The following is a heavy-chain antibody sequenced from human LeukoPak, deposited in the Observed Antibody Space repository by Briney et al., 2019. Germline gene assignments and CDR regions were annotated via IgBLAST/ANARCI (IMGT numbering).Heavy chain of an antibody. D-gene: IGHD1-1*01. Sequence: GASVKVSCKASGYTFSSYGMHWVRQAPGQRLEWMGMINAGNADTNYPQKFQGRVTITRGTSASTAYMELSSLGSEDTAVYYCARELWNGEFDYWGQGTLVTVSS. J-gene: IGHJ4*02. V-gene: IGHV1-3*01. CDR2: INAGNADT. CDR1: GYTFSSYG. CDR3: ARELWNGEFDY.